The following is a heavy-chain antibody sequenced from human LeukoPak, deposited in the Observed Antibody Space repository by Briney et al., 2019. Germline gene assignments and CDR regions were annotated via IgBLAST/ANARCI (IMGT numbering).Heavy chain of an antibody. J-gene: IGHJ6*02. Sequence: SETLSLTCTVSGYSISSGYYWGWIRQTPGKGLEWIGSIYYSGSTYYNPSLKSRVTISVDTSKNQFSLKLSSVTAADTAVYYCARGGPLTLNYYGMDVWGQGTTVTVSS. CDR2: IYYSGST. CDR1: GYSISSGYY. V-gene: IGHV4-38-2*02. CDR3: ARGGPLTLNYYGMDV. D-gene: IGHD2-15*01.